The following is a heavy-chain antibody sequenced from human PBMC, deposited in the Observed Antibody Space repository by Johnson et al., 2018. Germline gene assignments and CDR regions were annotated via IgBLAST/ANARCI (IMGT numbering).Heavy chain of an antibody. CDR1: GFTFSSYA. Sequence: VQLVESGGGLVQPGGSLRLSCAASGFTFSSYAMSWVRQAPGKGLEWVFAISGSGGGTYYADSVKGRFTISRDNSKNKLYLQRNSLRAEDTAVYYCAKGPNYDFWSGPYYYMDVWGKGTTVTVSS. V-gene: IGHV3-23*04. CDR3: AKGPNYDFWSGPYYYMDV. J-gene: IGHJ6*03. D-gene: IGHD3-3*01. CDR2: ISGSGGGT.